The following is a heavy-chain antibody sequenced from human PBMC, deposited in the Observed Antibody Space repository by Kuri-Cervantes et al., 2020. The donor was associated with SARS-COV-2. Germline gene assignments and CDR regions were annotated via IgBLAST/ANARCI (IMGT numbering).Heavy chain of an antibody. D-gene: IGHD3-3*01. J-gene: IGHJ4*02. Sequence: GESLKISCTASGFTFGDYAMSWFRQAPGKGLEWVGFIRSKTDGGTTDYAAPVKGRFTISRDDSKNTLYLQMNSLKTEDTAVYYCTTAISNFYDFWSGYYFDYWGQGTLVTVSS. CDR1: GFTFGDYA. V-gene: IGHV3-49*03. CDR3: TTAISNFYDFWSGYYFDY. CDR2: IRSKTDGGTT.